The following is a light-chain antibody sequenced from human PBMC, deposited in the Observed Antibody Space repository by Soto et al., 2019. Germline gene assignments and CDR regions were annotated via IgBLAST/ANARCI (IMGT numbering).Light chain of an antibody. J-gene: IGKJ1*01. Sequence: EIVLTQSPGTLSLSPGERATLSCRASQSVSSGYLAWYQQKPGQVPSLLIYGASSRATGIPDRFSGSGSGTDFTLTISRLEPEDFEVYFCQQYSNSPQTFGQGTKVESK. CDR3: QQYSNSPQT. CDR2: GAS. CDR1: QSVSSGY. V-gene: IGKV3-20*01.